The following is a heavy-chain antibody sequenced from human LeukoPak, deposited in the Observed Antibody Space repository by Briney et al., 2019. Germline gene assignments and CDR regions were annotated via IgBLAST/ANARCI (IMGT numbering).Heavy chain of an antibody. J-gene: IGHJ3*02. CDR1: GGSLSSSSYY. CDR2: IYYSGST. D-gene: IGHD6-19*01. V-gene: IGHV4-39*07. Sequence: SETLSLTCTVSGGSLSSSSYYWGWIRQPPGKGLEWIGSIYYSGSTYYNLSLKSRVTISVDTSKNQFSLKLSSVTAADTAVYYCARDLVPEAVVDAFDIWGQGTMVTVSS. CDR3: ARDLVPEAVVDAFDI.